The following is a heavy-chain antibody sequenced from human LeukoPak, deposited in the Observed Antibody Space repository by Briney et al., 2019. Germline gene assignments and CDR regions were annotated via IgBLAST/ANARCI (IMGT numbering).Heavy chain of an antibody. CDR3: ARGQGDGYFDY. J-gene: IGHJ4*02. Sequence: SETLSLTCAVYGGSFSGYYWSWIRQPPGKGLEWIGEINHSGSTNYNPSLKSRVTISVDTSKNQFSLKLSSVTAADTAVYCCARGQGDGYFDYWGQGTLVTVSS. CDR2: INHSGST. D-gene: IGHD5-24*01. CDR1: GGSFSGYY. V-gene: IGHV4-34*01.